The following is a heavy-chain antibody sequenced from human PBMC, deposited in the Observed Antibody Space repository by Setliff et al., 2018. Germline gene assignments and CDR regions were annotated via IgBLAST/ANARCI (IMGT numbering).Heavy chain of an antibody. V-gene: IGHV4-39*07. Sequence: LSLTCTVSGGSISSSSYYRGWIRQPPGKGLEWIGSIYYSGSTYYNPSLKSRVTISVDTSKNQFSLKLSSVTAADTAVYYCARRETYYNFWSGYYAYWGQGTLVTV. CDR1: GGSISSSSYY. J-gene: IGHJ4*02. CDR2: IYYSGST. D-gene: IGHD3-3*01. CDR3: ARRETYYNFWSGYYAY.